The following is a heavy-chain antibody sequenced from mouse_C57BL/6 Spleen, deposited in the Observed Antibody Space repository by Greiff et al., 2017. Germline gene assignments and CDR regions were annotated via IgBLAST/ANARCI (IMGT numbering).Heavy chain of an antibody. D-gene: IGHD2-5*01. J-gene: IGHJ2*01. CDR1: GFNIKDYC. CDR3: AKGGCYSNYFDY. CDR2: IYPEDGET. Sequence: EVQLQQSGAELVKPGASVKLSCTASGFNIKDYCMHWVKQRPGQGLEWIGRIYPEDGETKYTPKFKGKATITADTSSNTAYLQLSSLTSEDAAVYYCAKGGCYSNYFDYGGQGTTLTVSS. V-gene: IGHV14-2*01.